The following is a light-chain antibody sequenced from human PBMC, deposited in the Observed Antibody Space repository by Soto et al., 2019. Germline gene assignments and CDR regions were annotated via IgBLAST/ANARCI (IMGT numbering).Light chain of an antibody. Sequence: QSALTQHASVSGSPGRSITISCTGTSSDVGGYNNVSWYQQHPGKAPKLMIYDVSNRPSGVSNRFSGSKSGNTASLTISGLQAENEADYYCSSYTSSSNVVFGGGTKLTVL. CDR1: SSDVGGYNN. CDR3: SSYTSSSNVV. J-gene: IGLJ2*01. V-gene: IGLV2-14*01. CDR2: DVS.